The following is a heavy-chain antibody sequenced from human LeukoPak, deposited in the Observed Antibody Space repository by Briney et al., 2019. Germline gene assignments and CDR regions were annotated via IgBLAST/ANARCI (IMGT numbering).Heavy chain of an antibody. D-gene: IGHD6-13*01. Sequence: ASVKVSCKASGYTFTTYVMHWVRQAPGQRLEWMGWINAGTGNRKFSQKFQDRVTITSDTSASTVSMELSSLRSEDTAVYYCARVPRDSSSWYVYWGQGTLVTVSS. CDR1: GYTFTTYV. J-gene: IGHJ4*02. CDR3: ARVPRDSSSWYVY. CDR2: INAGTGNR. V-gene: IGHV1-3*01.